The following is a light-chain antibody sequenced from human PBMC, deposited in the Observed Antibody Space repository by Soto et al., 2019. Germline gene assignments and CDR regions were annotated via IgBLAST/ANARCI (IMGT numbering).Light chain of an antibody. CDR2: GAS. V-gene: IGKV3-20*01. CDR1: QSVSSDY. CDR3: QQYGSTPPVT. Sequence: EIVLTQSPGTLSLSPGERATLSCRASQSVSSDYLSWYQQKPGQPPRLLIYGASYRATGIPDRFSGGGSGTDFTLTIRRLEDEDFAVYYCQQYGSTPPVTVGGGTKDEIK. J-gene: IGKJ4*02.